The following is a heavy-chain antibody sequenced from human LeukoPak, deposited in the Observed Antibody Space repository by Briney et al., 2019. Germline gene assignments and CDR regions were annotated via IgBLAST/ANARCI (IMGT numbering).Heavy chain of an antibody. J-gene: IGHJ6*04. CDR2: INDSGST. D-gene: IGHD2-15*01. V-gene: IGHV4-34*01. Sequence: PSETLSLTCAVYGGSFSGYYWSWIRQSPGKGLEWIGEINDSGSTDYNPSFTSRVTISEDTSKNQFSLKLSSVTAADTAVYYCARVQSGYCTGGSCYGYYYGMDVWGKGTTVTVSS. CDR1: GGSFSGYY. CDR3: ARVQSGYCTGGSCYGYYYGMDV.